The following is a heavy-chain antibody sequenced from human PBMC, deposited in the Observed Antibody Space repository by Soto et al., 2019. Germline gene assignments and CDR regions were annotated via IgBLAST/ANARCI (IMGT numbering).Heavy chain of an antibody. CDR2: IIPIFGTA. D-gene: IGHD3-3*01. J-gene: IGHJ5*02. V-gene: IGHV1-69*01. CDR1: GGTFSSYA. CDR3: ARRLRFLEWFRDWFDP. Sequence: QVQLVQSGAEVKKPGSSVKVSCKASGGTFSSYAISWVRQAPGQGLEWMGGIIPIFGTANYAQKFQGRVTINADESTSTAYMELSSLRSEDTAVYYCARRLRFLEWFRDWFDPWGQGTLVTVSS.